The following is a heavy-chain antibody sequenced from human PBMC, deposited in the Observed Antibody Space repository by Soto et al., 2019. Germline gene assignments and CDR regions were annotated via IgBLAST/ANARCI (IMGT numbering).Heavy chain of an antibody. CDR2: IYYSGST. V-gene: IGHV4-59*01. J-gene: IGHJ4*02. Sequence: SETLSLTCTVSGGSISSYYWSWIRQPPGKGLEWIGYIYYSGSTNYNPSLKGRVTISVDTSKNQFSLKLSSVTAADTAVYYCARDRWGSGWYDYWGQGTLVTVSS. D-gene: IGHD6-19*01. CDR1: GGSISSYY. CDR3: ARDRWGSGWYDY.